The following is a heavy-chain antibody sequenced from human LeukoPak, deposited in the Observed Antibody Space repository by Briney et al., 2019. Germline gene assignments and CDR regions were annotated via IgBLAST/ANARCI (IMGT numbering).Heavy chain of an antibody. CDR1: GDSISSGGYY. J-gene: IGHJ4*02. D-gene: IGHD1-26*01. Sequence: SETLSLTCTVSGDSISSGGYYWSWIRQHPGKGLEWIGYSYYSESTYYNPSLKSRVTISVDTSKNQFSLKLSSVTTADTAVYYCARVPELGYFDYWGQGTLVTVSS. V-gene: IGHV4-31*03. CDR3: ARVPELGYFDY. CDR2: SYYSEST.